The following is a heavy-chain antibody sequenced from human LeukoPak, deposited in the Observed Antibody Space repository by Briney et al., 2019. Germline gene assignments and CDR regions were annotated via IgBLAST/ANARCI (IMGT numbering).Heavy chain of an antibody. J-gene: IGHJ4*02. V-gene: IGHV3-66*01. D-gene: IGHD3-10*01. Sequence: GGSLRLSCAASGFTVSSNYMSWVRQAPGKGLEWVSVIYSGDSTYYADSVKGRFTISRDNSKNTLYLQMNSLRAEDTAVYYCAREYRGEYYFAYWGQGTLVTVSS. CDR3: AREYRGEYYFAY. CDR2: IYSGDST. CDR1: GFTVSSNY.